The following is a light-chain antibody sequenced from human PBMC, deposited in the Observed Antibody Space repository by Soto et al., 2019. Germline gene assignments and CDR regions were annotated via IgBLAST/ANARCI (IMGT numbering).Light chain of an antibody. CDR1: SSDVGSYNL. CDR3: CSYAGSDNWV. J-gene: IGLJ3*02. CDR2: ENN. Sequence: QSVLTQPASVSGSPGQSITISCTGTSSDVGSYNLVSWYQHHPGKAPKLMIYENNKSPSGVSDRFSGSKSGNTASLTISGLQAEDEADYYCCSYAGSDNWVFGGGTKLTVL. V-gene: IGLV2-23*01.